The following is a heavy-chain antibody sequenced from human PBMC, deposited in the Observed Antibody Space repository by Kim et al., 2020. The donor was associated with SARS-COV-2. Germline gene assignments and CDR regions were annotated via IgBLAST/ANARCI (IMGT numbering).Heavy chain of an antibody. CDR2: T. CDR3: ARDPDTSSKVDY. D-gene: IGHD6-13*01. Sequence: TYYAESGKGRFTISRDNAKNSLYLQRDSLRVEDTAVYYCARDPDTSSKVDYWGQGTLVTVSS. V-gene: IGHV3-11*01. J-gene: IGHJ4*02.